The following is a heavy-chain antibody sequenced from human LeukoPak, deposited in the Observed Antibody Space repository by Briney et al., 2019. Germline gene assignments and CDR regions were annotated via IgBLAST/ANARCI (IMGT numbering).Heavy chain of an antibody. J-gene: IGHJ5*02. CDR2: IYTSGST. CDR1: GGSISSYY. V-gene: IGHV4-4*07. D-gene: IGHD2-2*01. CDR3: ARDLIVVVPAATTPSDWSLDP. Sequence: PSETLSLTRTVSGGSISSYYWSWIRQPAGKGLEWIGRIYTSGSTNYNPSLKSRVTMSVDTSKNQFSLKLSSVTAADTAVYYCARDLIVVVPAATTPSDWSLDPWGQGTLVTVSS.